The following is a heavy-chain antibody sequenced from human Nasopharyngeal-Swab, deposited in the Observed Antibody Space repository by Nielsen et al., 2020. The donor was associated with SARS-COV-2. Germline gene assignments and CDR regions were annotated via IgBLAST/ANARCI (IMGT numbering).Heavy chain of an antibody. CDR2: IWYDGSNK. D-gene: IGHD5-18*01. Sequence: GGSLRLSCAASGFTFSSYGMHWVRQAPGKGLEWVAVIWYDGSNKYYADSVKGRFTISRDNSKNTLYLQMNSLRAEDTAVYYCARDNGYIAYFDYWGQGTLVTVSS. CDR3: ARDNGYIAYFDY. CDR1: GFTFSSYG. V-gene: IGHV3-33*01. J-gene: IGHJ4*02.